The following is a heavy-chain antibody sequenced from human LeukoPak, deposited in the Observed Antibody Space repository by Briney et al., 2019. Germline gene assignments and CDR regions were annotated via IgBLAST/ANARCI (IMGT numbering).Heavy chain of an antibody. CDR1: AFTVSSNY. Sequence: GGSLRLSCAASAFTVSSNYMSWVRQAPGKGLEWVSVIYSGGSTYYADSVKGRFTISRDNSKNTLYLQMNSLRAEDTAVYYCARDADTSGHYDIFDIWGQGTMVTVSS. CDR3: ARDADTSGHYDIFDI. CDR2: IYSGGST. V-gene: IGHV3-66*02. D-gene: IGHD6-19*01. J-gene: IGHJ3*02.